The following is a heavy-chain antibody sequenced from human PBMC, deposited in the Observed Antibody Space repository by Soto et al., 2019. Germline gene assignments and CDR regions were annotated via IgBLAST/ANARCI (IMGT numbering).Heavy chain of an antibody. CDR2: ISGSGGST. D-gene: IGHD2-15*01. CDR1: GFTFSSYA. CDR3: AKDTYCSGGSCPWDYYYMDV. Sequence: PGGSLRLSCAASGFTFSSYAMSWVRQAPGKGLEWVSAISGSGGSTYYADSVKGRFTISRDNSKNTLYLQMNSLRAEDTAAYYCAKDTYCSGGSCPWDYYYMDVWGKGTTVTVSS. V-gene: IGHV3-23*01. J-gene: IGHJ6*03.